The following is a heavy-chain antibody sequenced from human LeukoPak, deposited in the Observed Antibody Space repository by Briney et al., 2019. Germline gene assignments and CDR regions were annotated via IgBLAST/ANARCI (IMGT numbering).Heavy chain of an antibody. Sequence: PGGSLRLSCAASGFTFSSYGMHWVRQAPGKGLEWVAVISYDGSNKYYADSVKGRFTISRDNSKNTLYLQMNSLRAEDTAVYYCAKDVEMATISVFDYWGQGTLVTVSS. V-gene: IGHV3-30*18. CDR2: ISYDGSNK. J-gene: IGHJ4*02. CDR3: AKDVEMATISVFDY. CDR1: GFTFSSYG. D-gene: IGHD5-24*01.